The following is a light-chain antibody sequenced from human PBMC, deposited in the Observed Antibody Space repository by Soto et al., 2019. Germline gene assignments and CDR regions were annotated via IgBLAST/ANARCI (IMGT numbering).Light chain of an antibody. Sequence: EIVLTQSPGTLSLSPGERATLSCRASQSVSNNYLAWYQQKPGQAPRLLIYGASNRATGIPDRFSGSGSGTDFTLTISSLQPEDFATYYCQQSYSNPRTFGQGTKVDIK. CDR3: QQSYSNPRT. CDR2: GAS. CDR1: QSVSNNY. J-gene: IGKJ1*01. V-gene: IGKV3-20*01.